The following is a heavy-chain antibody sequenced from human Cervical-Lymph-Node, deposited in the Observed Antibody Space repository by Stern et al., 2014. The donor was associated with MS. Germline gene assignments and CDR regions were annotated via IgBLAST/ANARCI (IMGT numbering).Heavy chain of an antibody. CDR2: SNAGHGNT. CDR1: GYTFTRDG. J-gene: IGHJ4*02. D-gene: IGHD5-18*01. V-gene: IGHV1-3*02. CDR3: ARGGGGYSYGLDY. Sequence: QLVQSGAEVRKPGASVKVSCKASGYTFTRDGIHWVRQAPGQRLEWMGWSNAGHGNTKYSQEFKGRVTITRDTSASTAYMELGSLRSEDMAVYYCARGGGGYSYGLDYWGQGTLVTVSS.